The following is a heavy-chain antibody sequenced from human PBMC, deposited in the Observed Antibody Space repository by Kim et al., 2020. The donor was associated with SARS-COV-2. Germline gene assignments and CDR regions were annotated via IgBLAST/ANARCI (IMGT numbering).Heavy chain of an antibody. Sequence: SVKVSCEAPGDTFNSYGISWVRQAPGQGLEWMGGIIPVFGTSNYAPKFQGRITITADESTSTVYMNLRSLRSEDTAVYYCARDAAALGSIVTYSPWYFD. V-gene: IGHV1-69*13. D-gene: IGHD2-15*01. J-gene: IGHJ4*01. CDR3: ARDAAALGSIVTYSPWYFD. CDR2: IIPVFGTS. CDR1: GDTFNSYG.